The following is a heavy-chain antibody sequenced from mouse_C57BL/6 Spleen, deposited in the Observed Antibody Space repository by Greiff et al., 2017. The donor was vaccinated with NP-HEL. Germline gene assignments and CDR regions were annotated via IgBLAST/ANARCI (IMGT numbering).Heavy chain of an antibody. CDR1: GFTFSDYG. Sequence: EVHLVESGGGLVKPGGSLKLSCAASGFTFSDYGMHWVRQAPEKGLEWVAYISSGSSTIYYADTVKGRFTISRDNAKNTLFLQMTSLRSEDTAMYYCARRVVARDWYFDVWGTGTTVTVSS. V-gene: IGHV5-17*01. CDR2: ISSGSSTI. CDR3: ARRVVARDWYFDV. J-gene: IGHJ1*03. D-gene: IGHD1-1*01.